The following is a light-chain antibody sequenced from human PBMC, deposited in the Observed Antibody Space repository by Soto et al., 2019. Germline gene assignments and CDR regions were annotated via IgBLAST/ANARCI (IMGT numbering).Light chain of an antibody. J-gene: IGLJ1*01. V-gene: IGLV4-69*01. CDR3: QTWGTGILV. CDR2: LNSDGSH. CDR1: SGHSSYA. Sequence: QPVLTQSPSASASLGASVKLTCTLSSGHSSYAIAWHQQQPEKGPRYLMKLNSDGSHSKGDGIPDRFSGSSSGAERYLTISSLQSEDEADYYCQTWGTGILVFGTGTSSPS.